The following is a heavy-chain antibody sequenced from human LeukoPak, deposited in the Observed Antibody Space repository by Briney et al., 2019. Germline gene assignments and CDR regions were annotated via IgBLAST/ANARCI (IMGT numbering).Heavy chain of an antibody. J-gene: IGHJ4*02. CDR2: INHSGST. CDR1: GGSFSGYY. Sequence: SETLSLTCAVYGGSFSGYYWSWIRQPPGKGLEWIGEINHSGSTNYNPSLKSRVTISVDTSKNQFSLKLSSVTAADTAVYYCARVGSGWFRYYFDYWGQGTLVTVSS. D-gene: IGHD6-19*01. V-gene: IGHV4-34*01. CDR3: ARVGSGWFRYYFDY.